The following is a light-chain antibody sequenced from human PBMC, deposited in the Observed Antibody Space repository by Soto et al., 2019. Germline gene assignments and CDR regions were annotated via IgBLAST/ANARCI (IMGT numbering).Light chain of an antibody. CDR2: GIS. CDR3: QQYNSWPPLLT. V-gene: IGKV3-15*01. CDR1: QSVSSN. Sequence: EIVMTQSPATLSVSPGERATLSCRASQSVSSNLAWYQQKPGQAPRLLIHGISTRATGIPARFSGSGSGTEFTLTISSLQSEDFAVYYCQQYNSWPPLLTFGGGNKVEIK. J-gene: IGKJ4*01.